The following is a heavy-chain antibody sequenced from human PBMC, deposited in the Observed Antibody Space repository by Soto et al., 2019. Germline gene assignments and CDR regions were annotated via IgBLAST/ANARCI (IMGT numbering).Heavy chain of an antibody. CDR3: AREELGFWSGYYVL. CDR2: ISAYNGNT. D-gene: IGHD3-3*01. Sequence: QVQLVQSGAEVKKPGASVKVSCKASGYTFTSYGISWVRQAPGQGLEWMGWISAYNGNTNYAQKLQGRGTMNTDTSTSTAYMGVRSLGSDDTAVYYCAREELGFWSGYYVLWGQGTMVTVSS. V-gene: IGHV1-18*01. CDR1: GYTFTSYG. J-gene: IGHJ3*01.